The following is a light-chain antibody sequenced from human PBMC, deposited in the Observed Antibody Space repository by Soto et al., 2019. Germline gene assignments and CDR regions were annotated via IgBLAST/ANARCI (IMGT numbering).Light chain of an antibody. CDR1: SANIGSNY. Sequence: QSVLTQSPSASGTPGQRVTISCSGSSANIGSNYVYWYQQFPGTAPRLLIYRADQRPSGVPDRFSGSKSGTSASLAISGLRSEDEAVYYCAAWDDTVNGLVFGGGTKLTVL. CDR3: AAWDDTVNGLV. CDR2: RAD. V-gene: IGLV1-47*01. J-gene: IGLJ2*01.